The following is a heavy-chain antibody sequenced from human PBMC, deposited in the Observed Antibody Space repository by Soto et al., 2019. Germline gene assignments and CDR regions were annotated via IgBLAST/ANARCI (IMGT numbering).Heavy chain of an antibody. V-gene: IGHV3-11*01. CDR1: GFTFSDYY. D-gene: IGHD2-2*01. Sequence: QVQLVESGGGLVKPGGSLRLSCAASGFTFSDYYMSWIRQAPGKGLEWVSYISSSGSTIYYADSVKGRFTISRDNAKNSLYLQMNSLRAEDTAVYYCARGALRYCSSTSCLDYYYYYYMDVWGKGTTVTVSS. J-gene: IGHJ6*03. CDR3: ARGALRYCSSTSCLDYYYYYYMDV. CDR2: ISSSGSTI.